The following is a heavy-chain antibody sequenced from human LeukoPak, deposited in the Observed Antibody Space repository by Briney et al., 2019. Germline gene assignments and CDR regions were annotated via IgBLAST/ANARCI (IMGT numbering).Heavy chain of an antibody. CDR2: MNPNSGNT. Sequence: ASVKVSCKASGYTFTSYDINWVRQATGQGLEWMGWMNPNSGNTGYAQKFQGRVTITRNTSINTAYMELSSLRSEDTAVYYCAKMTVSGRDNWFDPWGQGTLVTVSS. D-gene: IGHD6-19*01. J-gene: IGHJ5*02. V-gene: IGHV1-8*03. CDR3: AKMTVSGRDNWFDP. CDR1: GYTFTSYD.